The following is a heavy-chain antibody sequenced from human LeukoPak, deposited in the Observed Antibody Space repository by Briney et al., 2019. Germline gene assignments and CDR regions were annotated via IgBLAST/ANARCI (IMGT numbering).Heavy chain of an antibody. Sequence: GESLKISCKGSGYSFTNYWIGWVRQMPGKGLEWMGIIYPGDSDTRYSPSFQGQVTISADKSSSTAYLQWSSLKASDTAMCYCARPRGYGGKYDAFDIWGQGTMVTVSS. D-gene: IGHD4-23*01. CDR1: GYSFTNYW. J-gene: IGHJ3*02. CDR3: ARPRGYGGKYDAFDI. CDR2: IYPGDSDT. V-gene: IGHV5-51*01.